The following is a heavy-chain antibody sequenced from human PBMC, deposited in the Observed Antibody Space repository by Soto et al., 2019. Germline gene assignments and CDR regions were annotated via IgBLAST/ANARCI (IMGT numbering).Heavy chain of an antibody. J-gene: IGHJ6*02. CDR1: GDSISSYY. V-gene: IGHV4-59*01. CDR3: ARAPTTADYYYYGMDV. D-gene: IGHD4-17*01. CDR2: IYYSGST. Sequence: SETLSLTCTVSGDSISSYYWCWIRQPPGKGLEWIGYIYYSGSTNYNPSLKSRVTISVDTSKNQFSLKLSSVTAADTAVYYCARAPTTADYYYYGMDVWGQGTTVTVSS.